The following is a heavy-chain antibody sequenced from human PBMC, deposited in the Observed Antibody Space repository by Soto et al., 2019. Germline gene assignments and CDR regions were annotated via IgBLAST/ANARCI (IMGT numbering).Heavy chain of an antibody. D-gene: IGHD6-19*01. Sequence: PSETLSLTCAVSGYSLTSGYYCGWIRQPPGKGLEWIGSIYHSGDTYYNPSLKSRVTISVDTSKNHSSLKLTSVTAAATAVYYCARARIVVAGTIVDYWGQGTLVTVSS. CDR2: IYHSGDT. CDR3: ARARIVVAGTIVDY. V-gene: IGHV4-38-2*01. J-gene: IGHJ4*02. CDR1: GYSLTSGYY.